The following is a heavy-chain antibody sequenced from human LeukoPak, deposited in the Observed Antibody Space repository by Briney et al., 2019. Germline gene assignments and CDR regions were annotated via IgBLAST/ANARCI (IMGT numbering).Heavy chain of an antibody. J-gene: IGHJ4*02. Sequence: ASVKVSCKASGYTFTGYYMHWVRQAPGQGLEWMGWINPNSGGTNYAQKFQGRVTMTRDASISTAYMELSRLRSDDTAVYYCARGDYDFWSGYSTYFDYWGQGALVTVSS. V-gene: IGHV1-2*02. CDR2: INPNSGGT. D-gene: IGHD3-3*01. CDR3: ARGDYDFWSGYSTYFDY. CDR1: GYTFTGYY.